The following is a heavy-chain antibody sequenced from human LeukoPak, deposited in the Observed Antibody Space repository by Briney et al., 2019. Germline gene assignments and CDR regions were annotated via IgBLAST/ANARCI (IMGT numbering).Heavy chain of an antibody. J-gene: IGHJ5*02. CDR2: IYYSGST. CDR3: ARHVNWFDP. CDR1: GGSISSYY. Sequence: SETLSLTCTVSGGSISSYYWSWIRQPPGKGLEWIGYIYYSGSTNYNPPLKSRVTISVDTSKNQFSLKLSSVTAADTAVYYCARHVNWFDPWGQGTLVTVSS. V-gene: IGHV4-59*08.